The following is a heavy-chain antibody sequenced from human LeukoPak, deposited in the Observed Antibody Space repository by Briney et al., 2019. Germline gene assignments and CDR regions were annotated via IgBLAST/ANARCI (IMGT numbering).Heavy chain of an antibody. J-gene: IGHJ3*02. V-gene: IGHV3-30*02. CDR3: AREGSVEWELLSAFDI. Sequence: GGSPRLSCAASGFTFSSYGMHWVRQAPGKGLEWVAFIRSDGNNKYYADSVKGRFTISRDNSKNTLYLQMNSLRAEDTAVYYCAREGSVEWELLSAFDIWGQGTMVTVSS. D-gene: IGHD1-26*01. CDR1: GFTFSSYG. CDR2: IRSDGNNK.